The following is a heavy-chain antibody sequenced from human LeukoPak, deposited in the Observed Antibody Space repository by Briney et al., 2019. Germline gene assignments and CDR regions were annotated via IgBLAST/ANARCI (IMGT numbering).Heavy chain of an antibody. CDR2: ISYDGSKK. Sequence: GGSLRLSCAASGFTFSSYGMHWVRQPQGEGLEWVAVISYDGSKKSSAESVKGRFTISRDNSKNTLYLHMNSLRAEDTAVYYCAKCNEAGAVVAKLYDHWGQGTLVTVSS. J-gene: IGHJ4*02. V-gene: IGHV3-30*18. D-gene: IGHD5-12*01. CDR1: GFTFSSYG. CDR3: AKCNEAGAVVAKLYDH.